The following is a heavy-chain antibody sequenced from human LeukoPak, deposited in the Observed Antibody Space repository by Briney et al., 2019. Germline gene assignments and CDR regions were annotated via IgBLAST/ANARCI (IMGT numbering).Heavy chain of an antibody. V-gene: IGHV3-53*04. CDR2: LYSGGDT. J-gene: IGHJ4*02. D-gene: IGHD4-17*01. Sequence: GGSLRLSCAVAGFTVTSNYMSWVRQAPGKGLEWVSVLYSGGDTSYADSVRGRFTISRHNSKNTLYLQINSLRPEDTAVYYCARGGGDYNPFDYWGQGTLVTVSS. CDR1: GFTVTSNY. CDR3: ARGGGDYNPFDY.